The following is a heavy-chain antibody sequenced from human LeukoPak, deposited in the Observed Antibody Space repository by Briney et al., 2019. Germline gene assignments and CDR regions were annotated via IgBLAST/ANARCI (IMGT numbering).Heavy chain of an antibody. J-gene: IGHJ1*01. CDR2: IKGSGSST. V-gene: IGHV3-74*01. CDR3: ARDLFFSDAGYSSGWRAEYFHH. CDR1: GFTFSRHW. D-gene: IGHD6-19*01. Sequence: GGSLRLSCAASGFTFSRHWMPWVRQAPGKGLMWVSRIKGSGSSTSYADSVKGRFTVSRDNAKNTLNLQMNSLRAEDTAVYYCARDLFFSDAGYSSGWRAEYFHHWGQGTLVTVSS.